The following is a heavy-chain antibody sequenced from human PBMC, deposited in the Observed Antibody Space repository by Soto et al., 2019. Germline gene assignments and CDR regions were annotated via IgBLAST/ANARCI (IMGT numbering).Heavy chain of an antibody. CDR2: IYYSGST. Sequence: QVQLQESGPGLVKPSQTLSLTCTVSGGSISSGGYYWSWIRQHPGKGLEWIGYIYYSGSTYYNPSPKSRVTISVDTSKNQFSLKLSSVTAADTAVYYCARASPGGCSSTSCPVWDYYYYGMDVWGQGTTVTVSS. CDR3: ARASPGGCSSTSCPVWDYYYYGMDV. D-gene: IGHD2-2*01. CDR1: GGSISSGGYY. J-gene: IGHJ6*02. V-gene: IGHV4-31*03.